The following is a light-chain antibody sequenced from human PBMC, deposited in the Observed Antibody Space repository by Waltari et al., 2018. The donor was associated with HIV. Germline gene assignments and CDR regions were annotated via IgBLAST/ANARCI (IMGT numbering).Light chain of an antibody. CDR2: GAS. J-gene: IGKJ1*01. CDR3: QQYDYWPPWT. V-gene: IGKV3-15*01. Sequence: EVLLTQSPATLSVSPGDRTTLSCRASQSVRTNLAWYQQRPGQPPRLLIYGASTRATGIAARFSGSGSGTEFTLTIHRLQSEDYAVYYCQQYDYWPPWTFGQGTKVEMK. CDR1: QSVRTN.